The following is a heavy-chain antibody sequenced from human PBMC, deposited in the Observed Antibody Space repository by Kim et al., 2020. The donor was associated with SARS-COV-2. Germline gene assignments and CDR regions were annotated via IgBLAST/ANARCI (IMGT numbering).Heavy chain of an antibody. V-gene: IGHV3-53*01. CDR2: ST. J-gene: IGHJ4*02. D-gene: IGHD1-26*01. Sequence: STYYADSVTGRFTISRDNSKNTLYLQMNSLRAEDTAVYYCARDGAGALDYWGQGTLVTVSS. CDR3: ARDGAGALDY.